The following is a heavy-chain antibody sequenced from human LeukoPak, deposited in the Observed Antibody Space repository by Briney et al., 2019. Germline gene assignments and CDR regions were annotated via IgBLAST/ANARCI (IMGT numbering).Heavy chain of an antibody. CDR1: GGSFSGYY. D-gene: IGHD4-17*01. V-gene: IGHV4-34*01. CDR3: AREGYDVQDTTVTSIEAFYT. Sequence: PSETLSLTCAVSGGSFSGYYWSWIRQPPGKGLEWIGEINHSGSNNYNPSLKSRVSISIDTYKNKFSLKLSCVNAEDTAVYYCAREGYDVQDTTVTSIEAFYTWGQGTMVTVSS. J-gene: IGHJ3*02. CDR2: INHSGSN.